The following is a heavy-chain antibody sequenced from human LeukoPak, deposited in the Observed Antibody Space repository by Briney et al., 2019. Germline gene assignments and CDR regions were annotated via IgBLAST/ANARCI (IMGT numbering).Heavy chain of an antibody. V-gene: IGHV1-8*03. CDR1: VYTFPRYD. CDR3: ARGPRWLQFS. D-gene: IGHD5-24*01. Sequence: GSAVHVSCLASVYTFPRYDIHWLGQATGRGGAGMGWMNSNSGYTGYAQKFQGRVTITRNPTISTAYLELSSLRSEDTAVDYSARGPRWLQFSWGEGTLGTVSS. CDR2: MNSNSGYT. J-gene: IGHJ4*02.